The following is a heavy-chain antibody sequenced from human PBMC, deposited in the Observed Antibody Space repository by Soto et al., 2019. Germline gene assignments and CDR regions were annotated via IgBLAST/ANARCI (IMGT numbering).Heavy chain of an antibody. J-gene: IGHJ6*02. CDR3: AGPRGITIFGVVPSMAYGMDV. Sequence: QVQLVQSGAEVKKPGSSVKVSCKASGGTFSSYAISWVRQAPGQGLEWMGGIIPIFGTANYAQKFQGRVTITADESTSTAYMELSSLRSEDTAVYYCAGPRGITIFGVVPSMAYGMDVWGQGPTVTVSS. CDR2: IIPIFGTA. V-gene: IGHV1-69*01. CDR1: GGTFSSYA. D-gene: IGHD3-3*01.